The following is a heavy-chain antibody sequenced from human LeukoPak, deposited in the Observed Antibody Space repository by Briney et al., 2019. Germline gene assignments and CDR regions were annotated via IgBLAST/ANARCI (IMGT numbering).Heavy chain of an antibody. D-gene: IGHD2-2*01. Sequence: GGSLRLSCAASGFTFSSYAMSWVRQAPGKGLEWVSAISGSGGSTYYADSVKGRFTISRDNSRNTLFLQMNSLRAEDTAVYYCAHGAMYQLDYWGQGTLVTVSS. CDR2: ISGSGGST. CDR1: GFTFSSYA. J-gene: IGHJ4*02. CDR3: AHGAMYQLDY. V-gene: IGHV3-23*01.